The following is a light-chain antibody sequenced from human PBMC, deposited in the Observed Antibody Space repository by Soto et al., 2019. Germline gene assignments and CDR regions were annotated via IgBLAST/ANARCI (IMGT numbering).Light chain of an antibody. CDR2: WAS. V-gene: IGKV4-1*01. CDR1: QSVLYSSNNKNY. CDR3: QQYYSTWRT. J-gene: IGKJ1*01. Sequence: DIVMTQSQDSLAVSLGERATINCKSSQSVLYSSNNKNYLAWYQQKPGQPPKLLIYWASTRESGVPDRFSGSGSGIDFTLTISSLQAEDVEVYYCQQYYSTWRTFGQGTKVEIK.